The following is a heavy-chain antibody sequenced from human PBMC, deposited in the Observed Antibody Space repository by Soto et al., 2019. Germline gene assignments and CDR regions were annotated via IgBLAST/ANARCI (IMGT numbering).Heavy chain of an antibody. V-gene: IGHV3-21*01. CDR3: ARARGLWGAFDI. J-gene: IGHJ3*02. D-gene: IGHD7-27*01. CDR1: GFTFSSYS. Sequence: GESLKISCAASGFTFSSYSMNWVRQAPGKGLEWVSSISSSSSYIYYADSVKGRFTISRDNAKNSLYLQMNSLRAEDTAVYYCARARGLWGAFDIWGQGTMVTVSS. CDR2: ISSSSSYI.